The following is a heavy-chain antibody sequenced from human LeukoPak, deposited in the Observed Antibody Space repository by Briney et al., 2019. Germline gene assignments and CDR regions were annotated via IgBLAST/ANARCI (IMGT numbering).Heavy chain of an antibody. CDR3: ARGYCSSTSCYTWFHDAFDI. J-gene: IGHJ3*02. D-gene: IGHD2-2*02. CDR1: GFTFDDYG. Sequence: GGSLRLSCAASGFTFDDYGMSWVRQAPGKGLEWVPGINWNGGSTGYADSVKGRFTISRDNAKNSLYLQMNSLRAEDTALYYCARGYCSSTSCYTWFHDAFDIWGQGTMVTFSS. V-gene: IGHV3-20*04. CDR2: INWNGGST.